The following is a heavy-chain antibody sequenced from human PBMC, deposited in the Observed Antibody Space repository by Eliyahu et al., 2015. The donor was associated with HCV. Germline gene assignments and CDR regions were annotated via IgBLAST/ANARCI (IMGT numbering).Heavy chain of an antibody. Sequence: EVHLLESGGGLVQSGGSLRLSCAASGFTFNSYAMYWVRQAPGKGLEVILGINAGGESTYYADXVKGRSTISRDNSKSTLSLQMNSLRAEDTAVYYCAKALSDIVVVVMTHSSHGLDVWGQGTTVTVSS. CDR3: AKALSDIVVVVMTHSSHGLDV. CDR2: INAGGEST. D-gene: IGHD2-15*01. V-gene: IGHV3-23*01. CDR1: GFTFNSYA. J-gene: IGHJ6*02.